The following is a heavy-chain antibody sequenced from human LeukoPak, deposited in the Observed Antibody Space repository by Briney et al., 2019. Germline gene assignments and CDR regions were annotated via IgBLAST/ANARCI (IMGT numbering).Heavy chain of an antibody. CDR2: VYYSGST. Sequence: PSETLSLTCTVSGGSISSYYWSWIRQPPGKGLEWIGYVYYSGSTNYNPSLKSRVTISVDTSKNQFSLKLSSVTAADTAVYYCARHSGIAVDGADFDYWGQGTLVTVSS. CDR3: ARHSGIAVDGADFDY. V-gene: IGHV4-59*08. D-gene: IGHD6-19*01. J-gene: IGHJ4*02. CDR1: GGSISSYY.